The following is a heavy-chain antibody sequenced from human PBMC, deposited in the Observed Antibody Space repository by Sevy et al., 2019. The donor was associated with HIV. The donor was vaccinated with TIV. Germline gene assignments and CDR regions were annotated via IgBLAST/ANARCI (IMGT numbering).Heavy chain of an antibody. J-gene: IGHJ4*02. Sequence: GGSLRLSCAASGFLFSSYGINWVRQAPGKGLEWVAVIWYDGSTKYYVESVKGRFTISRDNSNNTLYLQMNSLRAEDTAVYYCARERGYSYGYFDFWGQGTLVTVSS. CDR1: GFLFSSYG. CDR2: IWYDGSTK. CDR3: ARERGYSYGYFDF. V-gene: IGHV3-33*01. D-gene: IGHD5-18*01.